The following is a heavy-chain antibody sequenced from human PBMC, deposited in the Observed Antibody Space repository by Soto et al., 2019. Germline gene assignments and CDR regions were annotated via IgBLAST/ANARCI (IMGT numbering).Heavy chain of an antibody. Sequence: SETLSLTCAVSGYSISSGYYWGWLRQPPGKGLEWIGSICHGGSTYYNPSLNSRVTLSIDMTNNHVSLILNSVTAADTAVYYCARVGPWVPYYYDSSPYTFENWFDPWGQGTRVTVS. D-gene: IGHD3-22*01. CDR2: ICHGGST. V-gene: IGHV4-38-2*01. CDR3: ARVGPWVPYYYDSSPYTFENWFDP. J-gene: IGHJ5*02. CDR1: GYSISSGYY.